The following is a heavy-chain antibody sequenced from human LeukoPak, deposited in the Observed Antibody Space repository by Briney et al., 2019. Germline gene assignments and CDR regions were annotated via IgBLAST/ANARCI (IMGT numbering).Heavy chain of an antibody. CDR3: ARGAYCGGDCYLDLSAFDI. V-gene: IGHV3-30-3*01. D-gene: IGHD2-21*01. CDR1: GFTFSSYA. J-gene: IGHJ3*02. Sequence: GRSLRLSCAASGFTFSSYAMHWVRQAPGKGLEWVAVISYDGSNKYYADSVKGRFTISRDNSKNTLYLQMNSLRAEDTAVYYCARGAYCGGDCYLDLSAFDIWGQGTMVTVSS. CDR2: ISYDGSNK.